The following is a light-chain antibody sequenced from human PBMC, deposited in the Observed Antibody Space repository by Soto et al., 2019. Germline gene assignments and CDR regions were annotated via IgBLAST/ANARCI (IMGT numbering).Light chain of an antibody. CDR2: GAS. J-gene: IGKJ1*01. Sequence: EIVLTQSPDTLSLFPGERATLSCRASQSVSSTYLAWYQQKLGQAPRLLIFGASSRATGIPDRFSGSGSGTDLTLTISRLEPEDFAVYYCQQYGSSRWTFGQGTKVDIK. CDR1: QSVSSTY. CDR3: QQYGSSRWT. V-gene: IGKV3-20*01.